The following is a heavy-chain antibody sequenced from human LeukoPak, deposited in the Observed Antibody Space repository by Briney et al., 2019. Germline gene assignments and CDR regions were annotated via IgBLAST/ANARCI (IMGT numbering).Heavy chain of an antibody. V-gene: IGHV3-74*01. Sequence: GGSLRLSCAASGFTFSRYWIHWVRQAPGKGLEWVSRINPDGSTTTYADSVKGRFTISRDNAKNTVYLQMNSLRAEDTAVYYCARVLSGSWDWFDPWGQGPRSPSPQ. CDR2: INPDGSTT. J-gene: IGHJ5*02. D-gene: IGHD3-22*01. CDR3: ARVLSGSWDWFDP. CDR1: GFTFSRYW.